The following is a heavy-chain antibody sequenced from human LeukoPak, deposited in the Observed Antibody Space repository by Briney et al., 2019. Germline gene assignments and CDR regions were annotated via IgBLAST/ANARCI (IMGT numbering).Heavy chain of an antibody. Sequence: GGSLRLSCAASGLNFNDYDMDWVRQAPGKGPEWVAVIWDDGSNKYYAESVKGRFTISRDISKNMLYLQMNSLRVEDTAVYYCARERGGQDWDFDLWGRGTLVSVSS. CDR2: IWDDGSNK. J-gene: IGHJ2*01. CDR1: GLNFNDYD. V-gene: IGHV3-33*01. D-gene: IGHD3-10*01. CDR3: ARERGGQDWDFDL.